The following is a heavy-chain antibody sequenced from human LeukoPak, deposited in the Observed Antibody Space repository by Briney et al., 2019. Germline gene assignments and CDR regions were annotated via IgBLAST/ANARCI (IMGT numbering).Heavy chain of an antibody. CDR3: VRQSTGLDY. Sequence: GGSLRLSCAPSGFTFSSHTMHWVRQAPGKGLEWVAVIKPDGSNKYHADSVKGRFTISRDNSKNTLYLQLDSLRSEDTAVYYCVRQSTGLDYWGQGTLVTVSS. V-gene: IGHV3-30-3*01. J-gene: IGHJ4*02. CDR2: IKPDGSNK. CDR1: GFTFSSHT. D-gene: IGHD5/OR15-5a*01.